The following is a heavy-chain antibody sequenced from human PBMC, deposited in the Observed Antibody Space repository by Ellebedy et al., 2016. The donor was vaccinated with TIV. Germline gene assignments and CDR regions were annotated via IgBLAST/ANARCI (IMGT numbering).Heavy chain of an antibody. Sequence: GGSLRLSXTASGFTFSSYSLNWVRLAPGKGLGWVSSISSSSSYIYYADSVNGRFTISRDNAKNSLYLQMNSLRAEDTAVYYCARVEPFYCSSTSCKNLGSDYWGQGTLVTVAS. V-gene: IGHV3-21*01. D-gene: IGHD2-2*01. CDR1: GFTFSSYS. J-gene: IGHJ4*02. CDR2: ISSSSSYI. CDR3: ARVEPFYCSSTSCKNLGSDY.